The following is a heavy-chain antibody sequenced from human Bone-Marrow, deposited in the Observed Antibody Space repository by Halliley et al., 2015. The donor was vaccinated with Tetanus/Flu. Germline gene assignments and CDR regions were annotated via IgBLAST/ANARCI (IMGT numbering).Heavy chain of an antibody. CDR1: KFTFGSFA. CDR2: ISFDGNKR. D-gene: IGHD3-10*01. J-gene: IGHJ3*01. V-gene: IGHV3-30*04. Sequence: SLRLSCAASKFTFGSFAMYWVRQAPGKGLEWVARISFDGNKRNYADSVKGRFTISRDNSKTALYLQMDTLRTEDTAVYYCAKGIRPYGARSDYNAGDFFDVWGQGTVVTVSS. CDR3: AKGIRPYGARSDYNAGDFFDV.